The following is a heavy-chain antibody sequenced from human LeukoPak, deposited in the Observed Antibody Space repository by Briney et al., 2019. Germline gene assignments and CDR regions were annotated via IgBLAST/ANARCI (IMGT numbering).Heavy chain of an antibody. CDR1: GFTFISYS. Sequence: GGSLRLSCAVSGFTFISYSMNWVRQAPGKGLEWVSYISSDSSNIYYADSVNGRFTISRDNAKNSLYLQMNSLRAEDTAVYYCARDPRRHRGALDIWGQGTMVSVSS. V-gene: IGHV3-48*01. CDR3: ARDPRRHRGALDI. D-gene: IGHD1-1*01. J-gene: IGHJ3*02. CDR2: ISSDSSNI.